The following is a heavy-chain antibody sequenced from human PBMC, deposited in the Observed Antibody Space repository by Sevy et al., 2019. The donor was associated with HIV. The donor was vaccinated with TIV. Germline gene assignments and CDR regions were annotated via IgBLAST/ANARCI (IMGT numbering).Heavy chain of an antibody. Sequence: GGSLRLSCAASGFIFSVYWMNWVRQAPGKGLEWVANIKGDGSDKHYVDSVEGRFTISRDNGKNLLYLQMNSLRVEDTAVYYCAHETIGRFDSWGQGSLVTVSS. J-gene: IGHJ4*02. CDR3: AHETIGRFDS. CDR2: IKGDGSDK. V-gene: IGHV3-7*01. CDR1: GFIFSVYW. D-gene: IGHD3-16*01.